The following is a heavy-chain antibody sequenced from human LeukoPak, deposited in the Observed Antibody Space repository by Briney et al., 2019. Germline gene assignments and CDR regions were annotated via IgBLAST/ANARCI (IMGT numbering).Heavy chain of an antibody. CDR3: ARGGSSSPADAFDI. D-gene: IGHD6-13*01. J-gene: IGHJ3*02. V-gene: IGHV3-21*01. Sequence: GGSLRLSCAASGFTFSSYSMNWVRQAPGKGLEWVSSISSSSSYIYYADSVKGRFTISRDNAKNSLYLQMNSLRAEDTAVYYCARGGSSSPADAFDIWGQGTMVTVSS. CDR2: ISSSSSYI. CDR1: GFTFSSYS.